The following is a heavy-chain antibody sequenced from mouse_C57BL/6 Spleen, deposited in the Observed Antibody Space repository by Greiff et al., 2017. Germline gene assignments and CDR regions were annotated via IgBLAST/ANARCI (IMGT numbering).Heavy chain of an antibody. CDR2: INPSTGGT. CDR1: GYSFTGYY. V-gene: IGHV1-42*01. D-gene: IGHD1-1*02. CDR3: ARRVAKEYYFDY. J-gene: IGHJ2*01. Sequence: VQLKESGPELVKPGASVKISCKASGYSFTGYYMNWVKQSPEKSLEWIGEINPSTGGTTYNQKFKAKATLTVDKSSSTAYMQLKSLTSEDSAVYYCARRVAKEYYFDYWGQGTTLTVSS.